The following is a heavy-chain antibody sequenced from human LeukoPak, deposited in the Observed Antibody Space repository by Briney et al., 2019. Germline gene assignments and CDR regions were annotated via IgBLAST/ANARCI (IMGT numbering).Heavy chain of an antibody. D-gene: IGHD3-3*01. CDR3: AKDIKGGDFWSGYSSYYYHGMDV. CDR1: GFTFDDYA. V-gene: IGHV3-9*01. Sequence: GRSLRLSCAASGFTFDDYAMHWVRQAPVKGLEWVSGISWNSGSIGYADSVKGRFTISRDNAKNSLYLQMNSLRAEDTALYYCAKDIKGGDFWSGYSSYYYHGMDVWGQGTTVTVSS. J-gene: IGHJ6*02. CDR2: ISWNSGSI.